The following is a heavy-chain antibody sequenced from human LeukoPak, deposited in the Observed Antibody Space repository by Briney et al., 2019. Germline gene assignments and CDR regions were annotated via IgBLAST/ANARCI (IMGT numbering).Heavy chain of an antibody. CDR3: ARMDYDSSGYTY. D-gene: IGHD3-22*01. CDR2: MNPNSGNT. CDR1: GYTFTSYD. J-gene: IGHJ4*02. V-gene: IGHV1-8*01. Sequence: ASVKVSCKASGYTFTSYDINWVRQATGQGLEWMGWMNPNSGNTGYAQKFQGRVTMTRNTSIGTAYMELSSLRSEDTAVYYCARMDYDSSGYTYWGQGTLVTVSS.